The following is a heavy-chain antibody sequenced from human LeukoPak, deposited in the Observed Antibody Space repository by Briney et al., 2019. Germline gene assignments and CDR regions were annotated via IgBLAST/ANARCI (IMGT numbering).Heavy chain of an antibody. CDR2: INPNSGGT. Sequence: ASVKVSCKASGGTFSSYAISWVRQAPGQGLEWMGWINPNSGGTNYAQKFQGRVTMTRDTSISTAYMELSRLRSDDTAVYYCARAWIQLWGEDYWGQGTLVTVSS. J-gene: IGHJ4*02. CDR3: ARAWIQLWGEDY. V-gene: IGHV1-2*02. D-gene: IGHD5-18*01. CDR1: GGTFSSYA.